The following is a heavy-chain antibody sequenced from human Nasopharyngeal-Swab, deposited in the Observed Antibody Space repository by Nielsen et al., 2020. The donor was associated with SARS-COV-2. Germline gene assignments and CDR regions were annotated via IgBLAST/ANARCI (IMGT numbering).Heavy chain of an antibody. V-gene: IGHV3-49*03. D-gene: IGHD6-19*01. CDR3: TRDDTYYSSGYYYYGMDV. CDR1: GFTFGDYA. CDR2: IRSKAYGGTT. J-gene: IGHJ6*02. Sequence: GESLKISCTASGFTFGDYAMSWFRQAPGRGLEWVGFIRSKAYGGTTEYAASVKGRFTTSRDDSKSIAYLQMNSLKTEDTAVYYCTRDDTYYSSGYYYYGMDVWGQGTTVTVSS.